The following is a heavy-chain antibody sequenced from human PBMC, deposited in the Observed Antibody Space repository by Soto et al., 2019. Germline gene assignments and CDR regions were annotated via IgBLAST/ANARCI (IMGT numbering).Heavy chain of an antibody. CDR3: ARDYYGMDV. V-gene: IGHV4-30-2*06. Sequence: SETLSLTCTVSGGSITSGGYSWTWIRQSPGKGLGWIGYTYQSGSAYYNPSLKSRVTISVDRSKNQFSLNLTSVTAADTAVYYCARDYYGMDVWGQGTTVTSP. J-gene: IGHJ6*02. CDR2: TYQSGSA. CDR1: GGSITSGGYS.